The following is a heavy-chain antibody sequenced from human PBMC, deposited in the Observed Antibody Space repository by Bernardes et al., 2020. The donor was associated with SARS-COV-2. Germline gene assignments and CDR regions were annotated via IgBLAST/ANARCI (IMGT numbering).Heavy chain of an antibody. CDR2: ITGSGRTT. CDR3: AKNPFLDFHAWGSYRIDY. J-gene: IGHJ4*02. Sequence: VGSLSLSCAASGFTFDNYAMGWVRQAPGKGLEWVSAITGSGRTTFYADSVKGRFTISRDDSKNTLFLHMNSLRGEDTAVYFCAKNPFLDFHAWGSYRIDYWGQGTLVSVSS. CDR1: GFTFDNYA. V-gene: IGHV3-23*01. D-gene: IGHD3-16*02.